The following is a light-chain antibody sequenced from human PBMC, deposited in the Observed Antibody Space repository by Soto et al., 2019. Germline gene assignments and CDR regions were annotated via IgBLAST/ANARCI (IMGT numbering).Light chain of an antibody. J-gene: IGKJ1*01. CDR1: QSVSNTY. Sequence: IVLTQSPGTLSLSPGERATLSCRTSQSVSNTYLAWYQQKPGQAPRLLIYDASNRATGIPARFSGSGSGTDFTLTISSLEPEDFAVYYCQQRSNWPWTFGQGTKVDIK. V-gene: IGKV3-11*01. CDR3: QQRSNWPWT. CDR2: DAS.